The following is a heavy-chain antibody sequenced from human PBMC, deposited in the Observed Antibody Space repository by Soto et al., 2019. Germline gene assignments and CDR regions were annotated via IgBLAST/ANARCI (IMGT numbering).Heavy chain of an antibody. CDR2: INPNSGDT. Sequence: GASVKVSCKASGYTFTGYYVHWVRQAPGQGLEWMGWINPNSGDTYLAPRFQGRVTMNRDTSTGTAYMELRGLTSDDTAEYYCAKGGAIVAAGTRVYLCHAMDVWGQGTTVTVSS. D-gene: IGHD1-26*01. CDR3: AKGGAIVAAGTRVYLCHAMDV. J-gene: IGHJ6*02. V-gene: IGHV1-2*02. CDR1: GYTFTGYY.